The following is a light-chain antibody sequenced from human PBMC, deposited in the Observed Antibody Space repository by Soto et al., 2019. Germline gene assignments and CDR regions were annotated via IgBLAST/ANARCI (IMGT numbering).Light chain of an antibody. Sequence: DIHMTQSPSFVSASLVYRVTISCXASQGITSWLAWYQQKPGKAPKLLIYAASTLQGGVPSRFSGSGSGTEFTLTISSLQPEDFATYYCQQATSFPRTFGQGTKVDIK. CDR3: QQATSFPRT. CDR1: QGITSW. CDR2: AAS. V-gene: IGKV1-12*01. J-gene: IGKJ1*01.